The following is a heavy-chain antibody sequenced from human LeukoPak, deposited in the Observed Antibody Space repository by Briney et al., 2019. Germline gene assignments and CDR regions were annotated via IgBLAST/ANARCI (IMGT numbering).Heavy chain of an antibody. J-gene: IGHJ5*02. D-gene: IGHD6-13*01. CDR2: ISGSGGST. CDR3: ASSFSIAAAGTGGAHTT. V-gene: IGHV3-23*01. CDR1: GFTFSSYA. Sequence: PGGSLRLSCAASGFTFSSYAMSWVRQAPGKGLEWVSAISGSGGSTYYADSVKGRFTISRDNSKNTLYLQMNSLRAEDTAVYYCASSFSIAAAGTGGAHTTWGQGTLVTVSS.